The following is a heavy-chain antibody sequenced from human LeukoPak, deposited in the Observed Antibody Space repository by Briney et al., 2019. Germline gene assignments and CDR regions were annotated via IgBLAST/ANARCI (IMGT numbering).Heavy chain of an antibody. V-gene: IGHV1-2*02. Sequence: ASVNVSCKAAGYTLTGYYMHWLRQAPGQGLEWMGWINPNSGGTSYGQKIQGRVTMTRDTSNSTAYMELSKLRSDDTAVYYCARGRCSSRSCYLFDYWGQGTLVTVSS. D-gene: IGHD2-2*01. CDR2: INPNSGGT. CDR1: GYTLTGYY. J-gene: IGHJ4*02. CDR3: ARGRCSSRSCYLFDY.